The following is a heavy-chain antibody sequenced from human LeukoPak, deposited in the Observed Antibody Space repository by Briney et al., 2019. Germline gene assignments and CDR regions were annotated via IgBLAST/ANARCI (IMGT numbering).Heavy chain of an antibody. D-gene: IGHD2-15*01. J-gene: IGHJ4*02. Sequence: GGSLRLSCAASGFTFSSYAMSWVRQAPGKGLEWVSAISGSGGSTYYADSVKGRFTISRDNSKNTLYLQMNNLRAEDTAVYYCAKDLLGWRGPFDYWGQGTLVTVSS. CDR2: ISGSGGST. CDR3: AKDLLGWRGPFDY. V-gene: IGHV3-23*01. CDR1: GFTFSSYA.